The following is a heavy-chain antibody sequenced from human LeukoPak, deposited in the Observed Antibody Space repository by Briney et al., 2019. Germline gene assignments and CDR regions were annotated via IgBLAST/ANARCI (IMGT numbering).Heavy chain of an antibody. V-gene: IGHV3-30*18. J-gene: IGHJ4*02. D-gene: IGHD1-1*01. Sequence: GGSLRLSCAASGFTFSRYGMHWVRQAPGKGLEWVAVISYDGSNKYYADSVKGRFTISRDNSKNTLYLQMNSLRAEDTALYYCAKGYWNPGYWGQGTLVTVSS. CDR2: ISYDGSNK. CDR1: GFTFSRYG. CDR3: AKGYWNPGY.